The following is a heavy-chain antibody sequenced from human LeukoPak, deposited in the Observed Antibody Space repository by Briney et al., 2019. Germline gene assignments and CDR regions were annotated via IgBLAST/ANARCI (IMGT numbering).Heavy chain of an antibody. V-gene: IGHV4-39*07. D-gene: IGHD2-21*02. Sequence: SETLSLTCTVSGGSISSFSYYWGWIRQPPGRGLEWIGTIYYSGSTYYNPSLKSRVTISTDTSKNQFSLNLRSVTAADTAVYSCARVRGDSPYSFDYWGQGTLVTVSS. CDR2: IYYSGST. CDR1: GGSISSFSYY. J-gene: IGHJ4*02. CDR3: ARVRGDSPYSFDY.